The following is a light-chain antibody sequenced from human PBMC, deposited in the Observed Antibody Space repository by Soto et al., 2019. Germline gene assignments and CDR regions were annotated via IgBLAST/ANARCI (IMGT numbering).Light chain of an antibody. CDR3: QQHHGYSPARWS. CDR1: VSLDSNY. V-gene: IGKV3-20*01. CDR2: GAS. J-gene: IGKJ1*01. Sequence: DIVLTQSPSTLSLSPGERATFSCMGSVSLDSNYLACYQQKPGQAPRLLIYGASTRATGIPDRFSGSGSGTDLTLTHSRLEPEDSAMYHCQQHHGYSPARWSFGQGTEVDIK.